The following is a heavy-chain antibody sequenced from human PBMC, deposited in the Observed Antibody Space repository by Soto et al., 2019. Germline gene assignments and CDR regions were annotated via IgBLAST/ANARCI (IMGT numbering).Heavy chain of an antibody. CDR2: ISWDGGST. Sequence: GGSLRLSCVASGFTFNDYTMHWVRQTPGKGLEWVSLISWDGGSTYYADSVKGRFTISRDNTKNSLYLQMNSLRTEDTALYYCAKADHCSGATCYDWFDPWGQGTLVTVSS. CDR3: AKADHCSGATCYDWFDP. J-gene: IGHJ5*02. CDR1: GFTFNDYT. V-gene: IGHV3-43*01. D-gene: IGHD2-15*01.